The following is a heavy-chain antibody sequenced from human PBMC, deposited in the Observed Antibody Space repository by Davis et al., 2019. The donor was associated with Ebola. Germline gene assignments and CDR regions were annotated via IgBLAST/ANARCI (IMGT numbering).Heavy chain of an antibody. V-gene: IGHV3-66*04. D-gene: IGHD4-17*01. CDR3: ARHVNGDFWYFDL. Sequence: GGSLRLSCAASGFIVTDKYMSWVRQAPGKGPEWVSVIYRDERTYYADSVKGRFTVSRDNSENMLYLQMSTLRAEDTAVYYCARHVNGDFWYFDLWGRGTRVTVSS. CDR1: GFIVTDKY. CDR2: IYRDERT. J-gene: IGHJ2*01.